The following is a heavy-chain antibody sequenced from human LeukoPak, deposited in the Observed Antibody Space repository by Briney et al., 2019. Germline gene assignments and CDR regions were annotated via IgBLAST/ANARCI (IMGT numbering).Heavy chain of an antibody. CDR2: ISGLGGST. CDR3: AKTGGNSYPSRYYMYV. D-gene: IGHD1-1*01. Sequence: GGSLRLSCAASEFTFSDYAMSWVRQAPGKGLDWVSAISGLGGSTYYADSVRGRFTISRDNSKNTLYLQMNSLRAEDTAVYYCAKTGGNSYPSRYYMYVWGKGTTVTVAS. J-gene: IGHJ6*03. CDR1: EFTFSDYA. V-gene: IGHV3-23*01.